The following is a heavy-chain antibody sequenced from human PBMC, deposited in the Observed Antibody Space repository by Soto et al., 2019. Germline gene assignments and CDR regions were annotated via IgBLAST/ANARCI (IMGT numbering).Heavy chain of an antibody. CDR2: ISGSGGST. CDR3: AKDPVSDYSNPNWFDP. Sequence: GGSLRLSCAASGFTFSSYAMSWVRQAPGKGLEWVPAISGSGGSTYYAGSVKGRFTISRDNSKNTLYLQMNSLRAEDTAVYYCAKDPVSDYSNPNWFDPWGQGTLVTVSS. J-gene: IGHJ5*02. D-gene: IGHD4-4*01. V-gene: IGHV3-23*01. CDR1: GFTFSSYA.